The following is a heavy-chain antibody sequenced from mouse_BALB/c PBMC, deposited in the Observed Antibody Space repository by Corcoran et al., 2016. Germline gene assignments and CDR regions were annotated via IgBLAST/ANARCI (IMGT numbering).Heavy chain of an antibody. V-gene: IGHV12-3*02. D-gene: IGHD1-1*01. CDR2: ITHSGET. Sequence: QMQLQESGPGLVKPSQSLFLACSITGFPITSGYYWIWIRQSPGKPLEWMGYITHSGETFYNPSLQSPISITRETSKNQFFPQLNSVTTEDTAMYYCAGDYYGYWYFDVWGAGTTVTVSS. CDR1: GFPITSGYY. J-gene: IGHJ1*01. CDR3: AGDYYGYWYFDV.